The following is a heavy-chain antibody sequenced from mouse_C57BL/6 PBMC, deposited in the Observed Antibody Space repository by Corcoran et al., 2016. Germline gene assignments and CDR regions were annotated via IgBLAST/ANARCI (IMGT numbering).Heavy chain of an antibody. CDR1: GYTFTDYY. V-gene: IGHV1-26*01. CDR3: ARKEAYYDYESYFDY. CDR2: INPNNGGT. J-gene: IGHJ2*01. D-gene: IGHD2-4*01. Sequence: EVQLQQSGPELVKPGASVKISCKASGYTFTDYYMNWVKQSHGKSLEWIGDINPNNGGTSYNQKFKGKATLTVDKSSSTAYMELRSLTSEYSAVYYCARKEAYYDYESYFDYWGQGTTLTVSS.